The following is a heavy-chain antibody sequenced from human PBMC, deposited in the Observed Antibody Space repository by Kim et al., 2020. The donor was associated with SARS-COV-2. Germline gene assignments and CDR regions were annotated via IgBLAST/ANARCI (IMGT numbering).Heavy chain of an antibody. Sequence: SETLSLTCTVSGGSISSSSYYWGWIRQPPGKGLEWIGSIYYSGSTYYNPSLKSRVTISVDTSKNQFSLKLSSVTAADTAVYYCARDYGSGSVTGCWGQGTLVTVSS. V-gene: IGHV4-39*02. J-gene: IGHJ4*02. D-gene: IGHD3-10*01. CDR1: GGSISSSSYY. CDR2: IYYSGST. CDR3: ARDYGSGSVTGC.